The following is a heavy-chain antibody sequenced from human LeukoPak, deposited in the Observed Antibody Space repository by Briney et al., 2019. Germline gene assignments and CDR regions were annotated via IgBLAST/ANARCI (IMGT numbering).Heavy chain of an antibody. Sequence: PSETLSLTCTVSGGSISSYYWSWIRQPPGKGLEWIGYIYYSGSTNYNPSLKSRVTISVDKSKNQFSLKLSSVTAADAAVYYCARGNKARSGYYYDYYYGMDVWGQGTTVTVSS. V-gene: IGHV4-59*12. CDR2: IYYSGST. D-gene: IGHD3-3*01. CDR1: GGSISSYY. J-gene: IGHJ6*02. CDR3: ARGNKARSGYYYDYYYGMDV.